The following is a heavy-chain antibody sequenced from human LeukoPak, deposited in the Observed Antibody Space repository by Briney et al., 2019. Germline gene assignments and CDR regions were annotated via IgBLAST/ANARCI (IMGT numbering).Heavy chain of an antibody. CDR3: AKDLVAHYYYYGSGSFDY. Sequence: NPGGSLRLSCAASGFTFSSYSMNWVRQAPGKGLEWVSSISSSSSYIYYADSVKGRFTISRDNAKNSLYLQMNSLRAEDTAVYYCAKDLVAHYYYYGSGSFDYWGQGTLVTVSS. D-gene: IGHD3-10*01. CDR2: ISSSSSYI. CDR1: GFTFSSYS. V-gene: IGHV3-21*04. J-gene: IGHJ4*02.